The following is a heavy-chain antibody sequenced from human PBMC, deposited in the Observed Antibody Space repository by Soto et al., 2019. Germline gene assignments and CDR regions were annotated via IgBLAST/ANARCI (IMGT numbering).Heavy chain of an antibody. J-gene: IGHJ4*02. CDR1: GFTFRNYA. Sequence: GGSLRLSCAASGFTFRNYAMSWVRQAPGKGLEWVSSISGSGGSTHYADSVEGRFTISRDNSKNTLYLQMNTLRAEDTAVYYCAKDWAARGYFDYWGQGTPVTVSS. D-gene: IGHD6-25*01. V-gene: IGHV3-23*01. CDR2: ISGSGGST. CDR3: AKDWAARGYFDY.